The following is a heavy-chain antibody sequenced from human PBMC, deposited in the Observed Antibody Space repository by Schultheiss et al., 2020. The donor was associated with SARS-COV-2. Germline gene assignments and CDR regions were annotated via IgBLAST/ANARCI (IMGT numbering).Heavy chain of an antibody. CDR3: ARDSGWLSALF. D-gene: IGHD6-19*01. J-gene: IGHJ4*02. Sequence: SETLSLTCTVSGGSISSSSYYWGWIRQPPGKGLEWIGSIYYSGSTYYNPSLKSRVTISVDTSKNQFSLKLNSVTAADTAVYYCARDSGWLSALFWGQGTLVTVSS. CDR1: GGSISSSSYY. V-gene: IGHV4-39*01. CDR2: IYYSGST.